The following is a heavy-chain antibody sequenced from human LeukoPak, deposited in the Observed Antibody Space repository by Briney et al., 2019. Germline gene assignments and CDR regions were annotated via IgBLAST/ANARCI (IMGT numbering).Heavy chain of an antibody. CDR3: ARVECSSTTCYDDY. CDR2: INVYNGYT. V-gene: IGHV1-18*01. Sequence: ASVNVSCKTSVYTFIIYAISWVRQAPGQGRERMGWINVYNGYTNYARNFQGRVTMTTDTSTSTAYMEVRSLRSDDTAVYYCARVECSSTTCYDDYWGQGTLVIVSS. D-gene: IGHD2-2*01. J-gene: IGHJ4*02. CDR1: VYTFIIYA.